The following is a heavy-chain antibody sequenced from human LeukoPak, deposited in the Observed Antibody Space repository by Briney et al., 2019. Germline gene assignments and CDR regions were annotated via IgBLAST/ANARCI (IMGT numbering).Heavy chain of an antibody. CDR3: ARGDLVVPAANRAFDI. J-gene: IGHJ3*02. CDR1: GGSISSHY. V-gene: IGHV4-59*11. Sequence: SETLSLTCTVSGGSISSHYWSWIRQPPGKGLEWIGYIYYSGSTNYNPSLESRVTISVDTSKNQFSLKLSSVTAADTAVYYCARGDLVVPAANRAFDIWGQGTMVTVSS. D-gene: IGHD2-2*01. CDR2: IYYSGST.